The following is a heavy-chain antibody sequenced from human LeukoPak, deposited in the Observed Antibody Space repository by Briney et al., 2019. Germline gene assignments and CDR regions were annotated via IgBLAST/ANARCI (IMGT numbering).Heavy chain of an antibody. CDR3: ARDTSSYYYDSSGYYFPSDY. CDR2: INPNSGGT. V-gene: IGHV1-2*02. D-gene: IGHD3-22*01. Sequence: ASVKVSCKASGYTFAGYYMHWVRQAPGQGLEWMGWINPNSGGTNYAQKFQGRVTMTRDTSISTAYMELSRLRSDDTAVYYCARDTSSYYYDSSGYYFPSDYWGQGTLVTVSS. CDR1: GYTFAGYY. J-gene: IGHJ4*02.